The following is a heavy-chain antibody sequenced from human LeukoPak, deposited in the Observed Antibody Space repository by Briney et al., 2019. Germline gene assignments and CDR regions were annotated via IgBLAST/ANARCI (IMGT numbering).Heavy chain of an antibody. CDR3: GFPQQQLVL. V-gene: IGHV3-30*04. CDR1: GFTFSSYA. Sequence: GRSLRLSCAASGFTFSSYAMHWVRQAPGKGLEWVAVISYDGSNKYYADSVKGRFTISRDNSKNTLYLQMNSLRAEDTAVYCCGFPQQQLVLWGQGKLVTVSS. D-gene: IGHD6-13*01. CDR2: ISYDGSNK. J-gene: IGHJ4*02.